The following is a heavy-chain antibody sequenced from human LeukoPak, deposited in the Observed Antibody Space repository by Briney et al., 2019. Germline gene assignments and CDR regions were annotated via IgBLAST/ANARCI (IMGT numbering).Heavy chain of an antibody. J-gene: IGHJ4*02. CDR2: ISAYNGNT. CDR3: ARDGEGWNY. D-gene: IGHD3-10*01. CDR1: GGTFKSHA. V-gene: IGHV1-18*01. Sequence: GASVRVSCKASGGTFKSHAISWVRQAPGQGLEWMGWISAYNGNTNYAQKLQGRVTMTTDTSTSTAYMELRSLRSDDTAVYYCARDGEGWNYWGQGTLVTVSS.